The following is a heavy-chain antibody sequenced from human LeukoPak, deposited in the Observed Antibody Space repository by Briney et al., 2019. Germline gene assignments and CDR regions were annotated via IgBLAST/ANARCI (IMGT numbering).Heavy chain of an antibody. CDR3: AAEIYGGNTDCCTFDF. CDR1: GFTFSNSA. Sequence: ASVKVSCKASGFTFSNSAIQWVRQARGQRFEWIGWIGVAGGNTNYAQTLQGRITITRDMSTSTAYMELTSLRSDDTAVYYCAAEIYGGNTDCCTFDFWGPGTPVTVSS. D-gene: IGHD4-23*01. J-gene: IGHJ3*01. CDR2: IGVAGGNT. V-gene: IGHV1-58*02.